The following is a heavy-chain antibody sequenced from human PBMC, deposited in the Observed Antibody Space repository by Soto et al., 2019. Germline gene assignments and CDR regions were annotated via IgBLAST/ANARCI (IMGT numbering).Heavy chain of an antibody. CDR3: ARGHKGWLVGKYYFDY. CDR2: TYYRSKWYN. V-gene: IGHV6-1*01. CDR1: GDSVSSNSAA. Sequence: SQTLSLTCAISGDSVSSNSAAWNWIRQSPSRGLEWLGRTYYRSKWYNDYAVSVKSRITINPDTSKNQFSLQLSSVTAADTAVYYCARGHKGWLVGKYYFDYWGQGTLVTVSS. D-gene: IGHD6-19*01. J-gene: IGHJ4*02.